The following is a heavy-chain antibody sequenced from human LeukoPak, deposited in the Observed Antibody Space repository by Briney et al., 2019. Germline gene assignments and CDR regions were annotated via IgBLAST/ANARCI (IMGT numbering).Heavy chain of an antibody. J-gene: IGHJ3*02. CDR1: GFTFSSYS. Sequence: GGSLRLSCAASGFTFSSYSMNWVRQAPGKGLEWVSYITSSGSVMYYADSVKGRLTISRDNAKNSLYLQVNSLRAEDTAVYYCARAYRDAFDIWGQGTMVTVSS. V-gene: IGHV3-48*04. CDR3: ARAYRDAFDI. D-gene: IGHD3-16*02. CDR2: ITSSGSVM.